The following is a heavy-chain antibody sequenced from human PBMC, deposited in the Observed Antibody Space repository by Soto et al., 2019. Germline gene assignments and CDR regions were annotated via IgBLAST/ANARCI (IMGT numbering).Heavy chain of an antibody. CDR1: GFTFSSYG. CDR3: ARDYYDSSGYFSWFDP. D-gene: IGHD3-22*01. V-gene: IGHV3-33*01. J-gene: IGHJ5*02. CDR2: IWYDGSNK. Sequence: QVQLVESGGGVVQPGRSLRLSCAASGFTFSSYGMHWVRQAPGKGLEWVAVIWYDGSNKYYADSVKGRFTISRDNSTNTLYLQMNSLRAEDMAVYYCARDYYDSSGYFSWFDPWGQGTLVTVSS.